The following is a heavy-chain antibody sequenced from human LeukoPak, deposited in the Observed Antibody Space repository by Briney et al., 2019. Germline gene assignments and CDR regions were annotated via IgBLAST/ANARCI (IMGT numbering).Heavy chain of an antibody. Sequence: SQTLSLTCTVSGGSISSGSYYWSWIRQPPGKDLKGFGGIYTSGSTNYNPSLKSRVTISVDTSKNQFSLKLSSVTAADTAVYYCASSDFWSGYYTRFDYWGQGTLVTVSS. CDR1: GGSISSGSYY. V-gene: IGHV4-61*02. J-gene: IGHJ4*02. CDR2: IYTSGST. CDR3: ASSDFWSGYYTRFDY. D-gene: IGHD3-3*01.